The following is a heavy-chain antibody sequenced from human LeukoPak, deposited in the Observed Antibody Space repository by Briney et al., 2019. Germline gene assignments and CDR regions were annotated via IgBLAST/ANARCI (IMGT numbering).Heavy chain of an antibody. V-gene: IGHV1-18*04. D-gene: IGHD2-2*01. Sequence: GASVKVSCKTSGYTFTGYHMHWVRQAPGQGPEWMGWISGYTGNTNFAENFQGRVRMTIDASTTTVYMELRSLTSDDTAVYYCARVRMELISTSPYSNWFDPWGQGTLVTVSS. J-gene: IGHJ5*02. CDR1: GYTFTGYH. CDR2: ISGYTGNT. CDR3: ARVRMELISTSPYSNWFDP.